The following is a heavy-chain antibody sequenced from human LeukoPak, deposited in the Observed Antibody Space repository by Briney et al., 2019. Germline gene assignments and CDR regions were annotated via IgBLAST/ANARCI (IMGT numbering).Heavy chain of an antibody. V-gene: IGHV1-46*01. J-gene: IGHJ3*02. CDR1: GYTFTSYY. CDR3: ARVWLGNDAFDI. Sequence: ASVKVSCKASGYTFTSYYMHRVRQAPGQGLEWMGIINPSGGSTSYAQKFQGRVTMTRDTSTSTVYMELSSLRSEDTAVYYCARVWLGNDAFDIWGQGTMVTVSS. CDR2: INPSGGST. D-gene: IGHD6-19*01.